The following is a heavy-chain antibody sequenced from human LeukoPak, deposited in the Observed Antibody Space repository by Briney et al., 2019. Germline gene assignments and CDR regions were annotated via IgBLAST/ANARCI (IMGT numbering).Heavy chain of an antibody. V-gene: IGHV4-31*03. CDR2: IYYSGST. Sequence: SETLSLTCTVSGGSISSGGYYWSWIRQHPGKGLEWIGYIYYSGSTYYNPSLRSRVTISVDTSKNQFSLKLSSVTAADTAVYYCARERLVVVDPWSQGTLVTVSS. CDR1: GGSISSGGYY. CDR3: ARERLVVVDP. J-gene: IGHJ5*02. D-gene: IGHD2-2*01.